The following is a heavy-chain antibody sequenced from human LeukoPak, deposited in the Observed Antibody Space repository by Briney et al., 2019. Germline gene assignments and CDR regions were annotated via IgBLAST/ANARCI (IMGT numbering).Heavy chain of an antibody. J-gene: IGHJ5*02. CDR3: ARVDYYDSSGYYNWFDP. V-gene: IGHV4-59*08. CDR1: GGSISSYY. D-gene: IGHD3-22*01. CDR2: IYYSGST. Sequence: PSETLSLTCTVSGGSISSYYWSWNRQPPGKGLEWIGYIYYSGSTNYNPSLKSRVTISVDTSKNQFSLKLSSVTAADTAVYYCARVDYYDSSGYYNWFDPWGQGTLVTVSS.